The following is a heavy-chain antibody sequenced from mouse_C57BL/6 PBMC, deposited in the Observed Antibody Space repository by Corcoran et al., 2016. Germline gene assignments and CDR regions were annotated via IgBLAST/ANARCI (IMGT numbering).Heavy chain of an antibody. D-gene: IGHD2-4*01. CDR1: GYTFTDYY. CDR2: INPYNGGT. Sequence: EVQLQQSGPVLVKPGASVKMSCKASGYTFTDYYMNWVKQSHGKSLEWIGVINPYNGGTSYNQKFKGKATLTVDKSSSTAYMELNSLTSEDSAVYYCVVYDYDEGYFDVWGTGTTVTVSS. J-gene: IGHJ1*03. V-gene: IGHV1-19*01. CDR3: VVYDYDEGYFDV.